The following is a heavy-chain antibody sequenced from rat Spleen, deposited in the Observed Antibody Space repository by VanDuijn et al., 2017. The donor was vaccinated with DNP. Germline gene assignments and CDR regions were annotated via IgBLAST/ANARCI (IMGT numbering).Heavy chain of an antibody. CDR1: GFTFSNYG. J-gene: IGHJ1*01. D-gene: IGHD4-3*01. CDR2: ITTSGDNT. V-gene: IGHV5-31*01. CDR3: ARDGRDDWYFDF. Sequence: EVQLVESGGGLVQPGRSLKLSCLASGFTFSNYGMNWIRQVPGKGLEWVASITTSGDNTYYPDSVKGRFTVSRDNAENTLYLQMNSLRSEDTATYYCARDGRDDWYFDFWGPGTMVTVSS.